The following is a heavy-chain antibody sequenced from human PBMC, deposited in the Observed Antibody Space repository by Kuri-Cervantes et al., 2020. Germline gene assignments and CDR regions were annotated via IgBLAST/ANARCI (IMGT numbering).Heavy chain of an antibody. CDR2: LYHSGST. Sequence: SETLSLTCTVSSYSISSGSYWAWIRQSPGKGLQWIGSLYHSGSTYHTPSLKGRVTIAGDASKNQFSLKLSSVTAADTAVYYCARGGYSSSWYISGTKNWFDPWGQGTLVTVSS. CDR3: ARGGYSSSWYISGTKNWFDP. CDR1: SYSISSGSY. V-gene: IGHV4-38-2*02. J-gene: IGHJ5*02. D-gene: IGHD6-13*01.